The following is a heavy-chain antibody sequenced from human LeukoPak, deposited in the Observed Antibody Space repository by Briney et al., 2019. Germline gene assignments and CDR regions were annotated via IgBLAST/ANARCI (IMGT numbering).Heavy chain of an antibody. CDR3: ARDPFGSNAFDI. V-gene: IGHV4-4*02. CDR1: GGSISSSNW. Sequence: PSETLSLTCAVSGGSISSSNWWSWVRQPPGKGLEWIGEIYHSGSTNYNPSLKSRVTISVDKSKNQFSLRLNSVTAADTAVYYCARDPFGSNAFDIWGQGTVVAVSS. J-gene: IGHJ3*02. CDR2: IYHSGST. D-gene: IGHD3-10*01.